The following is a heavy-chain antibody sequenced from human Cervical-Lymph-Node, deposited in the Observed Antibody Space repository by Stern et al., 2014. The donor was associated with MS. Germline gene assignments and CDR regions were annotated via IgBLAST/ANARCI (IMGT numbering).Heavy chain of an antibody. J-gene: IGHJ6*02. CDR2: IYSGGST. Sequence: EVHLVESGGGLVQPGGSLRLSCAASGFTVSSNYMSWVRQAPGKGLEWVSVIYSGGSTYYADSVKGRFTISRDNSKNTLYLQMNSLRAEDTAVYYCARDQYYDFWSGPKPYYYGMDVWGQGTTVTVSS. CDR3: ARDQYYDFWSGPKPYYYGMDV. V-gene: IGHV3-66*01. D-gene: IGHD3-3*01. CDR1: GFTVSSNY.